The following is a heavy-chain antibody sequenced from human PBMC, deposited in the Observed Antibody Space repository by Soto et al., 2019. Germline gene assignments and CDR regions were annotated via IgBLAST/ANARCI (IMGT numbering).Heavy chain of an antibody. V-gene: IGHV4-39*01. CDR1: GGSISSSTYY. J-gene: IGHJ3*02. D-gene: IGHD3-10*01. CDR3: ASQRAWYGEWAFDI. Sequence: QLQVQESGPGLVKPSETLSLTCTVSGGSISSSTYYWGWIRQPPGKGLEWIGSINHSGSTFYNPSLKGRATIPVDTSKNQFSLNLRSVTAADTAIYYCASQRAWYGEWAFDILGQGTLVTVSS. CDR2: INHSGST.